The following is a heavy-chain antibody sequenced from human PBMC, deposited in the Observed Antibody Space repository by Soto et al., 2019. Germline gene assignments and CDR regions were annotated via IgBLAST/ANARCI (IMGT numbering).Heavy chain of an antibody. D-gene: IGHD3-16*01. J-gene: IGHJ4*02. V-gene: IGHV4-31*03. CDR2: IYYSGST. Sequence: PSETLSLTCTVSGGSISSGGYYWSWIRQHPGKGLEWIGYIYYSGSTYYNPSLKSRVTISVDTSKNQFSLKLSSVTAADTAVYYCARDTHDGGPSPRPFFDYWGQGTLVTVSS. CDR1: GGSISSGGYY. CDR3: ARDTHDGGPSPRPFFDY.